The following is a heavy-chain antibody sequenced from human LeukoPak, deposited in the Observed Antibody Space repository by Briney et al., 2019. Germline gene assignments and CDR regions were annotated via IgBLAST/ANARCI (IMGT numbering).Heavy chain of an antibody. J-gene: IGHJ5*02. CDR1: GYIFTRYY. Sequence: ASVKASCKASGYIFTRYYMHWVRQAPGQGLEGRGWINPNSGGTNYAQKFQGRVTMTRDTSISTAYMELSRLRSDDTAVYYCGLKTWFDPWGQGTLVPVSS. CDR3: GLKTWFDP. CDR2: INPNSGGT. D-gene: IGHD3-16*01. V-gene: IGHV1-2*02.